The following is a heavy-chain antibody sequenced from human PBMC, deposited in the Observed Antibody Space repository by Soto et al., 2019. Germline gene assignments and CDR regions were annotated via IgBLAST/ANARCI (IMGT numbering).Heavy chain of an antibody. D-gene: IGHD2-15*01. J-gene: IGHJ6*01. CDR3: ARHPGYCSGGSCNGQYNLDV. V-gene: IGHV4-39*01. Sequence: SETLSLTCSVSGGSISSNSYSWGWIRQPPGKGLEWIGTLYSSRDTYYSPSLKSRVTISADTSQNQFSLDLTSVTATDTAVYFCARHPGYCSGGSCNGQYNLDVWGQGTTVT. CDR2: LYSSRDT. CDR1: GGSISSNSYS.